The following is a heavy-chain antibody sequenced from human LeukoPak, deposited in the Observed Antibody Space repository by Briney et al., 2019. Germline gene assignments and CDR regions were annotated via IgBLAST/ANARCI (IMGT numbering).Heavy chain of an antibody. V-gene: IGHV3-21*01. Sequence: TGGSLRLSCAASGFTVSSKSMNWVRQAPGKGLEWVSSISSSSSYIYYADSVKGRFTISRDNAKNSLYLQMNSLRAEDTAVYYCARGTPRDGYTDFDYWGQGTLVTVSS. D-gene: IGHD5-24*01. CDR2: ISSSSSYI. J-gene: IGHJ4*02. CDR1: GFTVSSKS. CDR3: ARGTPRDGYTDFDY.